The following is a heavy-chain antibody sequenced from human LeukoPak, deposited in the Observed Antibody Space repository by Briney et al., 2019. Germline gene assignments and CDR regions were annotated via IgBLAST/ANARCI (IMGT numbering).Heavy chain of an antibody. Sequence: SETLSLTCTVSGGSISSYYWSWIRQPPGKGLEWIGYIYYSGSTNYNPSLKSRVTISVDTSKNQFSLKLSSVTAADTAVYYCARHETGGSYPLKYWGQGLLVTVSS. CDR1: GGSISSYY. CDR3: ARHETGGSYPLKY. D-gene: IGHD1-26*01. CDR2: IYYSGST. V-gene: IGHV4-59*01. J-gene: IGHJ4*02.